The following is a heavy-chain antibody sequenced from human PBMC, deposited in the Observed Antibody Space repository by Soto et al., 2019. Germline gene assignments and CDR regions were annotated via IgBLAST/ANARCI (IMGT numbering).Heavy chain of an antibody. V-gene: IGHV3-66*01. J-gene: IGHJ4*02. D-gene: IGHD3-22*01. CDR3: ARVRYYYDRSGYDGFDY. CDR2: IYTSGNT. CDR1: GFTVSNIY. Sequence: PGGSLRLSCAASGFTVSNIYMSWVRQAPGKGLEWVSVIYTSGNTYYAESVKGRFTMSRDNSKNTLYLQMNSLRAEDTAVYYCARVRYYYDRSGYDGFDYWGQGTLVTVSS.